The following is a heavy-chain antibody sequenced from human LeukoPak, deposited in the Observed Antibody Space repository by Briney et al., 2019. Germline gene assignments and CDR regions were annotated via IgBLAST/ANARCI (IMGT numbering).Heavy chain of an antibody. Sequence: ASVKVSCKASGYTFTGYYMHWVRQAPGQGLEWMGWINPNSGGTNYAQKFQGRVTMTRDTSISTAYMELSRLRSDDTAVYYCARQYSYGSGSYYRAYSWFDPWGQGTLDTVSS. D-gene: IGHD3-10*01. CDR1: GYTFTGYY. CDR3: ARQYSYGSGSYYRAYSWFDP. J-gene: IGHJ5*02. V-gene: IGHV1-2*02. CDR2: INPNSGGT.